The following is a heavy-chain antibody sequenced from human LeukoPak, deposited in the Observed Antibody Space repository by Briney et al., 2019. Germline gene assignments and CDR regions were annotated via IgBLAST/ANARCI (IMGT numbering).Heavy chain of an antibody. CDR2: IYDSGST. V-gene: IGHV4-31*03. CDR1: GGSISSGGYY. J-gene: IGHJ4*02. D-gene: IGHD5-18*01. CDR3: ARGALDGYSLDY. Sequence: PSQTLSVTCTVSGGSISSGGYYWSWIRQHPGKGLEWIGYIYDSGSTCYNPSLKSRVTISVDTSKNQFSLKLSSVTAADTAVYYCARGALDGYSLDYWGQGTLVTVSS.